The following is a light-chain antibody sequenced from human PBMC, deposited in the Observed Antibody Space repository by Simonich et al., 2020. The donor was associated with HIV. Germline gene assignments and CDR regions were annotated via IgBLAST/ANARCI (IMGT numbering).Light chain of an antibody. CDR3: AAWDDSLSGNWV. Sequence: QPVLTQPPSASGTTGQRVTISCSGSSSNIGSNYVSWYHQLPGTAPKILIYRNNQRPSGVPDLFSGSKSGTSASLAISGLRSEDEADYYCAAWDDSLSGNWVFGGGTKLTVL. V-gene: IGLV1-47*01. CDR1: SSNIGSNY. J-gene: IGLJ3*02. CDR2: RNN.